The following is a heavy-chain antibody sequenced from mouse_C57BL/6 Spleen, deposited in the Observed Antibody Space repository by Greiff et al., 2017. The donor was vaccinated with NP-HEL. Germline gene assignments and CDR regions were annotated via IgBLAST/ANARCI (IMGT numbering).Heavy chain of an antibody. CDR2: IWSGGST. V-gene: IGHV2-2*01. D-gene: IGHD2-4*01. CDR3: ARNYYDYDVYFDV. J-gene: IGHJ1*03. CDR1: GFSFTSYG. Sequence: QVQLKQSGPGLVQPSQSLSITCTVSGFSFTSYGVHWVRQSPGKGLEWLGVIWSGGSTDYNAAFISRLSISKDNSKSQFFFKMNSLQADDTAIYYCARNYYDYDVYFDVWGTGTTVTVSS.